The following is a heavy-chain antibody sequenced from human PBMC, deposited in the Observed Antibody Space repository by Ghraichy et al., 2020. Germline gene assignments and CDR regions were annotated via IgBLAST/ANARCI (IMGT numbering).Heavy chain of an antibody. CDR1: GFTFSSYA. CDR3: AKDPRIAAAGRHASFAFDI. J-gene: IGHJ3*02. V-gene: IGHV3-23*01. CDR2: ISGSGGST. Sequence: GESLNISCAASGFTFSSYAMSWVRQAPGKGLEWVSAISGSGGSTYYADSVKGRFTISRDNSKNTLYLQMNSLRAEDTAVYYCAKDPRIAAAGRHASFAFDIWGQGTMVTVSS. D-gene: IGHD6-13*01.